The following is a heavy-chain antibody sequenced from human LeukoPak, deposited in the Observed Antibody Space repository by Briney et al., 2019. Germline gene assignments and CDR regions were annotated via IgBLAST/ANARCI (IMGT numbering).Heavy chain of an antibody. CDR3: ARRAYESDAFDI. Sequence: SETLSLTCTVSGGSISSYYWSWIRQPPGKGLEWIGYIYYSGSTNYNPSLKSRVTISVDTSKNQFSLKLSSVTAADTAVYYCARRAYESDAFDIWGQGTMVTVSS. V-gene: IGHV4-59*08. CDR2: IYYSGST. D-gene: IGHD3-16*01. J-gene: IGHJ3*02. CDR1: GGSISSYY.